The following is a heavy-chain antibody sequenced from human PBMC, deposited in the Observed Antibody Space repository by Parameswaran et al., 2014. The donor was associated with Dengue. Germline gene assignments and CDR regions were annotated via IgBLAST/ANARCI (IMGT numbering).Heavy chain of an antibody. CDR3: ARDPRSITGTTGLDYYYYGMDV. Sequence: RWIRQPQEGLEWIGYIYYSGSTYYNPSLKSRVTISVDTSKNQFSLKLSSVTAADTAVYYCARDPRSITGTTGLDYYYYGMDVWGQGDHGHRLL. CDR2: IYYSGST. J-gene: IGHJ6*02. D-gene: IGHD1-7*01. V-gene: IGHV4-31*02.